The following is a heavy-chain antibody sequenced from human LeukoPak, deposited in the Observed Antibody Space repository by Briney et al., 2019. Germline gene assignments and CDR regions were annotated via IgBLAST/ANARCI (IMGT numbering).Heavy chain of an antibody. D-gene: IGHD6-13*01. CDR3: ARTTLSSSWYVDYFDY. J-gene: IGHJ4*02. V-gene: IGHV3-66*01. CDR1: GFTVSSNY. CDR2: IYSGGST. Sequence: GGSLRLSCAASGFTVSSNYMSWVRQAPGKGLEWVSVIYSGGSTYYADSVKGRFTISRDNSKNTLYLQMNSLRAEDTAVYYCARTTLSSSWYVDYFDYWGQGTLVTVSS.